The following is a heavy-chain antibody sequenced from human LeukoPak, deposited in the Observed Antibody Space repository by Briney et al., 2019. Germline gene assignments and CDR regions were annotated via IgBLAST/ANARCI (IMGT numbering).Heavy chain of an antibody. Sequence: PSETLSLTCTVSGGSISSYYWSWIRQPPGKGLEWIGYIYYSGSTNYNPSLKSRVTISVDTSKNQFSLKLSSVTAADTAVYCCAREGSSTTPVWGQGTLVTVSS. J-gene: IGHJ4*02. CDR3: AREGSSTTPV. V-gene: IGHV4-59*01. CDR1: GGSISSYY. D-gene: IGHD6-6*01. CDR2: IYYSGST.